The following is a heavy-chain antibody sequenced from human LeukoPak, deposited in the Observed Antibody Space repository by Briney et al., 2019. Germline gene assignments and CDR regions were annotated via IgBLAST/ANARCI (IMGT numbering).Heavy chain of an antibody. J-gene: IGHJ6*02. CDR2: ISYDGSNK. CDR1: GFTFSSYG. CDR3: AKDSSSGRGGYDWDYYYYGMDV. Sequence: GRSLRLSCAASGFTFSSYGMHWVRQAPGKGLEWVAVISYDGSNKYYADSVKGRFTISRDNSKNTLYLQMNSLRAEDTAVYYCAKDSSSGRGGYDWDYYYYGMDVWGQGTTVTVSS. D-gene: IGHD5-12*01. V-gene: IGHV3-30*18.